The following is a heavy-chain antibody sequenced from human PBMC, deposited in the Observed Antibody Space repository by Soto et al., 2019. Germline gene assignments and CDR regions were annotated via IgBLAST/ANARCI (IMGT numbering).Heavy chain of an antibody. J-gene: IGHJ4*02. CDR3: ARTAYSSLSLDY. D-gene: IGHD6-19*01. V-gene: IGHV3-7*01. CDR2: INQDGSAK. Sequence: GGPLRLSCAAAKFNFSNYWMSWVRQAPGKGLQWVANINQDGSAKYFVDSVRGRFTISRDNAKNSLYLQMNSLRAEDTAVYFCARTAYSSLSLDYWGQGTLVTVSS. CDR1: KFNFSNYW.